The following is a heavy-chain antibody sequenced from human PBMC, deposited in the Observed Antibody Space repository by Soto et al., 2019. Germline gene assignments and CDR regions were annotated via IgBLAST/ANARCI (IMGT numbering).Heavy chain of an antibody. J-gene: IGHJ6*03. V-gene: IGHV3-48*01. CDR3: ARDYSRRYYLMDF. Sequence: GGSLRLSCAASGFTFSSYSMNWVRQAPGKGLEWVSYISSSSSTIYYADSVKGRFTISRDNAKNSLYLQMNSLRAEDTAVYYCARDYSRRYYLMDFWGKGTSVT. CDR2: ISSSSSTI. CDR1: GFTFSSYS. D-gene: IGHD5-18*01.